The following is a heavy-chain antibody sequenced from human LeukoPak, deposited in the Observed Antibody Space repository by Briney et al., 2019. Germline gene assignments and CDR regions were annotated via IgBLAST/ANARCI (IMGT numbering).Heavy chain of an antibody. Sequence: SVKVSCKASGGTFSSYAISWVRQAPGQGLEWMGRIIPIFGTANYAQKFQGRVTITTDESTSTAYMELSSLRSEDTAVYYCATRELVQDYYYMDVWGTGTTVTVSS. CDR1: GGTFSSYA. CDR2: IIPIFGTA. V-gene: IGHV1-69*05. CDR3: ATRELVQDYYYMDV. D-gene: IGHD6-13*01. J-gene: IGHJ6*03.